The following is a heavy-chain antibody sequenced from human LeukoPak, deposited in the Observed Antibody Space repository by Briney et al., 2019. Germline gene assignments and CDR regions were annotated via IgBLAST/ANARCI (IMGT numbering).Heavy chain of an antibody. V-gene: IGHV4-38-2*02. CDR1: GYSISSGYY. Sequence: SETLSLTCTVSGYSISSGYYWGWIRQPPGKGLEWIGSIYHSGSTYYNPSLKSRVTISVDTSKNQFSLKLSSVTAADTAVYYCARVVGDDSSGYFFDYWGQGTLVTVSS. CDR3: ARVVGDDSSGYFFDY. CDR2: IYHSGST. D-gene: IGHD3-22*01. J-gene: IGHJ4*02.